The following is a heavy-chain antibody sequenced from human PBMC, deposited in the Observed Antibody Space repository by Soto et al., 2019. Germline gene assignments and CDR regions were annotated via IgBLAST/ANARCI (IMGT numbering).Heavy chain of an antibody. Sequence: ASETLSLTCTVSGGSISSGDYYWSWIRQPPGKGLEWIGYIYYSGSTYYNPSLKSRVTISVDTSKNQFSLKLSSVTAADTAVYYCAREWYYDFLTGYYNRGYFDYWGQGTLVTVSS. CDR2: IYYSGST. CDR3: AREWYYDFLTGYYNRGYFDY. V-gene: IGHV4-30-4*01. D-gene: IGHD3-9*01. CDR1: GGSISSGDYY. J-gene: IGHJ4*02.